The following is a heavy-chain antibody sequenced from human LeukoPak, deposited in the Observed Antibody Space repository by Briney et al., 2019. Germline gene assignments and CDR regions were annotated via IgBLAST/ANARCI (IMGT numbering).Heavy chain of an antibody. CDR2: FDPEDGET. D-gene: IGHD3-10*01. J-gene: IGHJ4*02. CDR3: ATGLTMFRDRPVKGPGH. V-gene: IGHV1-24*01. CDR1: AYTLTELS. Sequence: ASVKVSCKVSAYTLTELSMHWVRQAPGKGVEWMGGFDPEDGETVYAQKLQGRITMTEDTSTDTAYMELSSLRSEDAAVYYCATGLTMFRDRPVKGPGHWGQGSLVTVSS.